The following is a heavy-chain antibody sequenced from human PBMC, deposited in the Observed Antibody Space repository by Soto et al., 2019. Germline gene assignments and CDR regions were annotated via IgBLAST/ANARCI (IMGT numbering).Heavy chain of an antibody. Sequence: GASLKVSCKASGVTFSSYAISWVRQAPGQGLEWMGGIIPIFGTANYAQKFQGRVTITADESTSTAYMELSSLRSEDTAVYYCARVAVYDILTGYPAPGEKFYPWGQGTLVTVSS. J-gene: IGHJ5*02. CDR2: IIPIFGTA. D-gene: IGHD3-9*01. CDR1: GVTFSSYA. V-gene: IGHV1-69*13. CDR3: ARVAVYDILTGYPAPGEKFYP.